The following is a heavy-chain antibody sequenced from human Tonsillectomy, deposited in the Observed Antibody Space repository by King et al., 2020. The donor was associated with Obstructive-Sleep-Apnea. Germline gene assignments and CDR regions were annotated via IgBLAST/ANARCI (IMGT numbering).Heavy chain of an antibody. CDR2: ISDDGINK. J-gene: IGHJ4*02. Sequence: VQLVESGGGVVQPGRSLRLSCVAAGFTSSSYAMHWVRQAPGKGLEWVAVISDDGINKYYADSVKGRFTISRDSSKNTLYLQMSRLRAEDTAVYYCAREAVYSHSSGYYSAAGYFDYWGQGTLVTVSS. V-gene: IGHV3-30*04. CDR3: AREAVYSHSSGYYSAAGYFDY. D-gene: IGHD3-22*01. CDR1: GFTSSSYA.